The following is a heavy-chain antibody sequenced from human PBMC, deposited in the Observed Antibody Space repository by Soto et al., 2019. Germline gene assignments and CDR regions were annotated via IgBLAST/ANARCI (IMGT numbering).Heavy chain of an antibody. CDR1: GDTFSSYY. D-gene: IGHD3-22*01. Sequence: SVKVSCKASGDTFSSYYISWVRQAPGQGLEWMGGIIPIFGTANYAQKFKGRVTITADKSTSTAYMELISLRSEDTAMYYCARGLYYYDSSVYAFDHWGQGTQVTVSS. CDR3: ARGLYYYDSSVYAFDH. CDR2: IIPIFGTA. J-gene: IGHJ4*02. V-gene: IGHV1-69*06.